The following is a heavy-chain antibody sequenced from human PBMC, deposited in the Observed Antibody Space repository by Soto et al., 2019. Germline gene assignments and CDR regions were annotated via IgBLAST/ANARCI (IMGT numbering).Heavy chain of an antibody. Sequence: SETLSLTCTVSGVSISSYYWIWIRQPPGKGLEWIGYIYYSGSTNYNPSLKSRVTISVDTSKNQFSLKLSSVTAADTAVYYCARRGGSGYDFDYWGQGTLVTVSS. CDR3: ARRGGSGYDFDY. CDR1: GVSISSYY. D-gene: IGHD5-12*01. J-gene: IGHJ4*02. CDR2: IYYSGST. V-gene: IGHV4-59*08.